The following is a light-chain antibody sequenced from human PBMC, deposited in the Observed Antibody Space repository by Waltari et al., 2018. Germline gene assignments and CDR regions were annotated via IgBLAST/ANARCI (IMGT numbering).Light chain of an antibody. J-gene: IGKJ1*01. CDR1: QSVSSY. CDR2: DAS. V-gene: IGKV3-11*01. Sequence: EIVLTQSPATLSLSPGERATLSCRASQSVSSYLGWYQQKPGQAPRLPIYDASNRATGIPARFSGSGSGTDFTLTISSLEPEDFAVYYCQQRTNWPPTFGQGTKVEIK. CDR3: QQRTNWPPT.